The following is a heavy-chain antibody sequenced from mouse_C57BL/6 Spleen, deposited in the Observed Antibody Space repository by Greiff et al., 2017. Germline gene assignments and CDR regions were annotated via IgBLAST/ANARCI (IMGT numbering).Heavy chain of an antibody. D-gene: IGHD3-2*02. CDR3: ARGGAQATYYYAMDY. Sequence: QVHVKQPGAELVRPGSSVKLSCKASGYTFTSYWMHWVKPRPIQGLEWIGNIDPSDSETHYNQKFKDKATLTVDKSSSTAYMQLSSLTSEDSAVYYWARGGAQATYYYAMDYWGQGTSVTVSS. J-gene: IGHJ4*01. CDR2: IDPSDSET. V-gene: IGHV1-52*01. CDR1: GYTFTSYW.